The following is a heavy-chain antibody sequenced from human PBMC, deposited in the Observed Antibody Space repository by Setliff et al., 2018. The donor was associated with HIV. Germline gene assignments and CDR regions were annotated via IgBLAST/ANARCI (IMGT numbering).Heavy chain of an antibody. J-gene: IGHJ4*02. CDR3: IWSGSSGLYYFDH. Sequence: PGGSLRLSCAGSGFTFSDAWITWVRQAPGKGLEWLGRIKSKIDGETTDYAAPVKGRFTISRDDSKNTVYLHMNSLKTEDTAVYYCIWSGSSGLYYFDHWGQGTLVTAPQ. D-gene: IGHD3-22*01. CDR2: IKSKIDGETT. V-gene: IGHV3-15*01. CDR1: GFTFSDAW.